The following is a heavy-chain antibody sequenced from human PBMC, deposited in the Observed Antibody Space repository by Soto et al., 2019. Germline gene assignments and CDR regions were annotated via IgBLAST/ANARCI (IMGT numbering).Heavy chain of an antibody. V-gene: IGHV3-30*03. J-gene: IGHJ4*02. D-gene: IGHD2-8*02. CDR2: ISRDGGTK. CDR3: TGGVASGY. Sequence: QVQLVESGGGVVQPGRSLRLSCAVSGFTVSTYGMHWVRQAPGKGLEWVAVISRDGGTKYYADSVKGRFTISRDNSRNTLFLEMNSLIGDDIAVYYCTGGVASGYWGQGSLVTVSS. CDR1: GFTVSTYG.